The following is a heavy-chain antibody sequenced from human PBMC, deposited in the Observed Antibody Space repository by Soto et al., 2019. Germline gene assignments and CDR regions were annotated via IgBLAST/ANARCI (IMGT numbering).Heavy chain of an antibody. J-gene: IGHJ4*02. Sequence: SETLSLTCTVSGGSISSGGYYWSWIRQHPGKGLEGIGYIYYSGNTYYNPSLKSRVTIAVDTSKNQFCLKLSSVTAADTAVYYCATYSSTGKTPDYYLDYWGQGNLVTVSS. V-gene: IGHV4-31*03. D-gene: IGHD5-18*01. CDR2: IYYSGNT. CDR3: ATYSSTGKTPDYYLDY. CDR1: GGSISSGGYY.